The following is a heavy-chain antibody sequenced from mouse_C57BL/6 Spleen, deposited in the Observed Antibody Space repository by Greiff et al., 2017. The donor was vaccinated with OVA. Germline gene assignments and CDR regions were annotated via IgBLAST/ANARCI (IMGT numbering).Heavy chain of an antibody. CDR3: ARTITTVVATLYWYFDV. J-gene: IGHJ1*03. CDR1: GYTFTSYW. CDR2: IDPSDSYT. D-gene: IGHD1-1*01. V-gene: IGHV1-59*01. Sequence: QVQLQQPGAELVRPGTSVQLSCKASGYTFTSYWMHWVKQRPGQGLEWIGVIDPSDSYTNYNQKFKGKATLTVDTSSSTAYMQLSSLTSEDSAVYYCARTITTVVATLYWYFDVWGTGTTVTVSS.